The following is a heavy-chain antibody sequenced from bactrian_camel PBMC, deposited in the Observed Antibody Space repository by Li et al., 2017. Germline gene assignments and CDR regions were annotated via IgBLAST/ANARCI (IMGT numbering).Heavy chain of an antibody. V-gene: IGHV3S59*01. CDR1: GYTSMRYS. CDR3: GADFPCLTSIAYGLAGNFRS. J-gene: IGHJ6*01. CDR2: IDALDRI. Sequence: DVQLVESGGDSVRAGGSLSLSCAASGYTSMRYSMAWFRQPPGKEREGVAVIDALDRIGYADSVQGRFTASKDNAKMTLYLQMNSLKPEDTAMYYCGADFPCLTSIAYGLAGNFRSWGQGTQVTVS. D-gene: IGHD1*01.